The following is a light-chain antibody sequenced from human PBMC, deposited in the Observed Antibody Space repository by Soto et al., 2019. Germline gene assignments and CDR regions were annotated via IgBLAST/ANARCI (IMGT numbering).Light chain of an antibody. CDR1: QSVSSK. V-gene: IGKV3D-15*01. CDR3: QQYNDWPLS. J-gene: IGKJ4*01. CDR2: GAA. Sequence: EIVMTESPATLSVSTGEGGRLSCMARQSVSSKLAWFQQEPGKTARLLMYGAATMPAGIPARFSCSGSGTEFTLTLISLQSEDSAVYYCQQYNDWPLSFCGGAKVGIK.